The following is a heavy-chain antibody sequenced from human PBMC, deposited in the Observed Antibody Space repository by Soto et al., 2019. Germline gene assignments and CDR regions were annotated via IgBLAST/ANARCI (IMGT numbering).Heavy chain of an antibody. J-gene: IGHJ6*02. V-gene: IGHV4-31*03. CDR2: IYYTGST. CDR3: ARVSSGLGLNYIDV. Sequence: QVQLQESGPGLVKPSQTLSLTCTVSGGFITSGGYYWSWVRQSPGKGLEWIGYIYYTGSTYYNPTLKSRLSMSADPSDNQFSLKLSSVTASDSAVYFSARVSSGLGLNYIDVWGRGTTVTGSS. CDR1: GGFITSGGYY. D-gene: IGHD6-25*01.